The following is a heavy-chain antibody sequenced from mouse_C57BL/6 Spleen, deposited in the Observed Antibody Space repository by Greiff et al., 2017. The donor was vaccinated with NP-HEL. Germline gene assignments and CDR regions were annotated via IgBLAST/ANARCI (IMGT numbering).Heavy chain of an antibody. V-gene: IGHV14-4*01. CDR2: IDPENGDT. Sequence: VQLKQSGAELVRPGASVKLSCTASGFNIKDDYMHWVKQRPEQGLEWIGWIDPENGDTEYASKFQGKATITADTSSNTAYLQLSSLTSEDTAVYYCTTLYGSSYPFAYWGQGTLVTVSA. J-gene: IGHJ3*01. CDR3: TTLYGSSYPFAY. CDR1: GFNIKDDY. D-gene: IGHD1-1*01.